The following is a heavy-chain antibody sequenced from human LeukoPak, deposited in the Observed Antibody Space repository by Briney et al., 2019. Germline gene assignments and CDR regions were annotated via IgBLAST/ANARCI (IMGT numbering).Heavy chain of an antibody. CDR2: IYYTGST. CDR3: ARDYGNKYDSSGYFVAARYFDF. J-gene: IGHJ4*02. D-gene: IGHD3-22*01. CDR1: GGSISSYY. Sequence: PSETLSLTCSVSGGSISSYYWHWIRQPPGKGLKWIGYIYYTGSTNYNPSLKTRVTMSVDTSKNQFSLKLSSVTAADTAVYYCARDYGNKYDSSGYFVAARYFDFWGQGSLVTVSS. V-gene: IGHV4-59*01.